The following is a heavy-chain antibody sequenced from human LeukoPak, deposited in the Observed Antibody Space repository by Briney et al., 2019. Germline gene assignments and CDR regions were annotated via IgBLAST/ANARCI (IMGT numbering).Heavy chain of an antibody. CDR1: GFTFSDYY. CDR3: ARATSVAFDI. CDR2: MSTSGSTI. J-gene: IGHJ3*02. V-gene: IGHV3-11*04. Sequence: GGSLRLSCAASGFTFSDYYMSWIRQAPGKGLEWVSYMSTSGSTIYYADSLKGRFTISRGNAKNSLYLQMNSLIAEDTAMYYCARATSVAFDIWGQGTMVTVSS.